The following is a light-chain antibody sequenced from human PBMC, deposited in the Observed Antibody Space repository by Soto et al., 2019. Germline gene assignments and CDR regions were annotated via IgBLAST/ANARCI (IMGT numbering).Light chain of an antibody. CDR2: EGS. J-gene: IGLJ1*01. CDR1: SSDVGSYNL. Sequence: QSALTQPASVSGSPGQSITISCTGTSSDVGSYNLVSWYQQHPGKAPKLMIYEGSKRPSGVSNRFSGSKSGNTASLTISGLQAEDEADYYCSSFTTNRLYVFGPGTKVTVL. CDR3: SSFTTNRLYV. V-gene: IGLV2-14*02.